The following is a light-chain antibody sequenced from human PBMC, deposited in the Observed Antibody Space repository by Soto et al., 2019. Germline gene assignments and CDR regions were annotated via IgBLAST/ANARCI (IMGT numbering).Light chain of an antibody. Sequence: IGLMQSPGTLSLSPGERATLSCRASQSISNNYLAWYQQKPGQAPRLLIDGASSRATGIPDRFSGSGSRTDFTLTISRLEPEDFAVYYCQRYGSSPPLTFGGGTKVEIK. V-gene: IGKV3-20*01. J-gene: IGKJ4*01. CDR2: GAS. CDR3: QRYGSSPPLT. CDR1: QSISNNY.